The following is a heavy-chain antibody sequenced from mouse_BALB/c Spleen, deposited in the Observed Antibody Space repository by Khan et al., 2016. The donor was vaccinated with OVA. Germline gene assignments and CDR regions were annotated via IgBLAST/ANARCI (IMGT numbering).Heavy chain of an antibody. Sequence: EVELVESGGDLVKPGGSLRLSCAASGFTFSSYGMSWVRQFPDKRLEWVATINSDGYYTYYPDTVTGRVTISRNNAENTLYLQMSILKSEDTAIYYCASHLTGSFAYWGQGTLVTVSA. V-gene: IGHV5-6*01. CDR3: ASHLTGSFAY. J-gene: IGHJ3*01. CDR1: GFTFSSYG. CDR2: INSDGYYT. D-gene: IGHD4-1*01.